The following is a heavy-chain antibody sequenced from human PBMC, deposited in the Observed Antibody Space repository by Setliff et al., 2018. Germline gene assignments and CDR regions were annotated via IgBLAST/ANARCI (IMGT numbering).Heavy chain of an antibody. V-gene: IGHV4-61*09. Sequence: SSETLSLTCTVSGGSISSGSYYWSWIRQPAGKGLEWIGHIYTSGSTNYNPSLKSRVTISVDTSKNQFSLKLTSVTAADTAVYYCARTGTYRYFDYWGQGTLVTV. D-gene: IGHD1-1*01. CDR1: GGSISSGSYY. CDR3: ARTGTYRYFDY. J-gene: IGHJ4*02. CDR2: IYTSGST.